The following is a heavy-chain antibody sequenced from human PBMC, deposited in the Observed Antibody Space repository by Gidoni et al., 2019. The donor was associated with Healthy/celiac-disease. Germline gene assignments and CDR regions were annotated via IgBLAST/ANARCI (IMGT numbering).Heavy chain of an antibody. D-gene: IGHD3-3*01. CDR2: ISAYTGNT. CDR1: CYTLPRYG. V-gene: IGHV1-18*01. CDR3: ARDHGGPDVWSGYLNWFDP. J-gene: IGHJ5*02. Sequence: QVQLLQSGAEVKKPGASVKVSCTAACYTLPRYGTSGVRQAAGQGVEWMGWISAYTGNTNCARKLQGRVNMTTDTSTSTAYRELRSRRSDDTAVYYCARDHGGPDVWSGYLNWFDPWGQGTLVTVSS.